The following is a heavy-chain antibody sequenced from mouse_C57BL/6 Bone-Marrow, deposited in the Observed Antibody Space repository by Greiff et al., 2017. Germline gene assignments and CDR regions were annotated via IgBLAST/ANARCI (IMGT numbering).Heavy chain of an antibody. Sequence: VQLQQPGAELARPGSSVKLSCKASGYTFTSYWMDWVKQRPGQGLEWIGNIYPSDSETHYNQKFKDKATLTVDKSSSTAYMQLSSLTSEDSAVYDYARGDYGSGGCDFYYWGQGTTLTVSS. V-gene: IGHV1-61*01. CDR1: GYTFTSYW. CDR2: IYPSDSET. J-gene: IGHJ2*01. CDR3: ARGDYGSGGCDFYY. D-gene: IGHD1-1*01.